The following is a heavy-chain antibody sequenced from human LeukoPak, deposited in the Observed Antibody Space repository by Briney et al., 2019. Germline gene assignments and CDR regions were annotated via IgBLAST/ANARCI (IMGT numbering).Heavy chain of an antibody. CDR2: VRYDAYNK. V-gene: IGHV3-30*02. D-gene: IGHD2-2*01. Sequence: GGSLRLSCAASGFTFSNYGIHWVRQAPGKGLEWVAFVRYDAYNKYYPDSVKGRFTISRDNSKNTLYLQMNSLRGEDTAVYYCAKEARGSIVVVPAAISRYFQHWGQGTLVTVSS. J-gene: IGHJ1*01. CDR3: AKEARGSIVVVPAAISRYFQH. CDR1: GFTFSNYG.